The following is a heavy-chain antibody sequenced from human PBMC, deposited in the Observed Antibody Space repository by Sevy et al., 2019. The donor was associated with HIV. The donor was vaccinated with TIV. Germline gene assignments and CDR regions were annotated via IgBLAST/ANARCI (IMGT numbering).Heavy chain of an antibody. CDR1: GFTFSDYY. V-gene: IGHV3-11*06. D-gene: IGHD6-13*01. J-gene: IGHJ4*02. CDR3: AKDSRVYSSSHFDY. Sequence: GGSLRLSCAASGFTFSDYYMSWIRQAPGKGLEWVSYISSGSSYTNYADSVKGRFTISRDNARNPLYLQMNSLRAEEKAVYYCAKDSRVYSSSHFDYWGQGIRVTVSS. CDR2: ISSGSSYT.